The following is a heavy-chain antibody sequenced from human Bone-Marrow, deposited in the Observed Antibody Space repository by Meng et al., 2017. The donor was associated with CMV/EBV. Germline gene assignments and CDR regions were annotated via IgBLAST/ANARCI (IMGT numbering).Heavy chain of an antibody. J-gene: IGHJ3*02. V-gene: IGHV1-69*10. D-gene: IGHD5-18*01. CDR2: IIPDLGMS. CDR3: ARETAHDAFDI. Sequence: SVKVSCKASGYIFTEHYVHWVRQAPGQGLEWMGRIIPDLGMSNYAQKFQGRVTVTTHKSTTTAYMELRSLRSEDTAVYYCARETAHDAFDIWGQGTMVTVSS. CDR1: GYIFTEHY.